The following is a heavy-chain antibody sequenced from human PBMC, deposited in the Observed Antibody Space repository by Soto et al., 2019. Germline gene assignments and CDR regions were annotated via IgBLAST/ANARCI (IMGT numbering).Heavy chain of an antibody. D-gene: IGHD2-2*01. V-gene: IGHV4-4*09. CDR2: IYFTGST. Sequence: SETLSLTCSISGGSISTYYWSWIRQPPGKGLEWIGYIYFTGSTKYNPSLRSRVSISVDKSQSQFSLELTSVTAADTAVYYCARTRYCSSTSCYFDYWGQGTLVTVSS. CDR1: GGSISTYY. J-gene: IGHJ4*02. CDR3: ARTRYCSSTSCYFDY.